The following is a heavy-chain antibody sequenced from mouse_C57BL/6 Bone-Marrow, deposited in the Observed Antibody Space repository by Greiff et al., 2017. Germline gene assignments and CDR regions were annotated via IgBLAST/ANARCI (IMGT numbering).Heavy chain of an antibody. Sequence: EVQLQQSGPSLVRPSQTLSLTCTVTGFSINSDCYWIWIRQFPGNKLEYIGYTFYSGITYYNPSLESRTYITRDTSKNQFSLKLSSVTTEDTATYDCARDGQYYYGSSPAWFAYWGQGTLVTVSA. V-gene: IGHV3-3*01. J-gene: IGHJ3*01. CDR1: GFSINSDCY. CDR2: TFYSGIT. CDR3: ARDGQYYYGSSPAWFAY. D-gene: IGHD1-1*01.